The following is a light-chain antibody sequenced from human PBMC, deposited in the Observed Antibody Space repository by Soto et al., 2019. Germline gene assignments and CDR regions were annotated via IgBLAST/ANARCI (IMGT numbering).Light chain of an antibody. CDR3: QQYNSYWT. V-gene: IGKV1-5*03. J-gene: IGKJ1*01. Sequence: IRMTQSPSTLSASVGDRVTITCRACQSISSWLAWYQQKPGKATKLLIYKASSLESGVPSRFSGSGSGTEFTLTISSLQPDDFATYYCQQYNSYWTFGQGTKVDIK. CDR1: QSISSW. CDR2: KAS.